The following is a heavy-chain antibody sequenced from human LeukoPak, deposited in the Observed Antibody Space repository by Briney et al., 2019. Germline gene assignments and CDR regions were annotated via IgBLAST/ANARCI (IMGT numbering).Heavy chain of an antibody. CDR1: GGSISSTSYY. J-gene: IGHJ3*02. CDR2: IYYSGST. V-gene: IGHV4-61*01. Sequence: PSETLSLTCTVSGGSISSTSYYWSWIRQPPGKGLEWIGSIYYSGSTNYNPSLKSRVTISVDTSKTQFSLKLSSVTAADTAVYYCVRIPWLSDAFDIWGQGTMVTVSS. D-gene: IGHD3-22*01. CDR3: VRIPWLSDAFDI.